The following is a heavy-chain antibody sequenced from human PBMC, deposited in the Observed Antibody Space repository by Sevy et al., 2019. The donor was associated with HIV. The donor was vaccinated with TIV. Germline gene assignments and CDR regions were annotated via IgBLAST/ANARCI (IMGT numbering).Heavy chain of an antibody. J-gene: IGHJ6*02. D-gene: IGHD3-3*01. CDR2: IKSKTDGGTT. Sequence: GGSLRLSCAASGFTFSNAWMSWVRQAPGKGLEWVGRIKSKTDGGTTDYAAPVKGRFTISRDDSKYTLHLQMNSLKTEDTAVYYCTAGGVVTGFYYDDGMDVWGQGTTVTVS. V-gene: IGHV3-15*01. CDR1: GFTFSNAW. CDR3: TAGGVVTGFYYDDGMDV.